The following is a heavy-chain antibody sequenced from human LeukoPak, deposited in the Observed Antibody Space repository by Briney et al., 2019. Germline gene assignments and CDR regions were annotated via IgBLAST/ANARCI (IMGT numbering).Heavy chain of an antibody. CDR2: INWNGDST. V-gene: IGHV3-20*04. J-gene: IGHJ4*02. Sequence: GGSLRLSCAASGFTFSSYAMSWVRQAPGEGLEWVPGINWNGDSTDYADSVKGRFTISRDNAKNSLYLQMNSLRAEDTALYYCAREANGYNWGQGSLVTVSS. CDR1: GFTFSSYA. D-gene: IGHD5-24*01. CDR3: AREANGYN.